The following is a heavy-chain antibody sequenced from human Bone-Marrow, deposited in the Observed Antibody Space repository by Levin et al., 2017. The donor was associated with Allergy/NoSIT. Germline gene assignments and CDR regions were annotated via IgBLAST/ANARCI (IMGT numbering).Heavy chain of an antibody. CDR1: GFTFSSYA. V-gene: IGHV3-30*04. CDR3: ARWGPYYYDSSGYYY. D-gene: IGHD3-22*01. CDR2: ISYDGSNK. Sequence: LSLTCAASGFTFSSYAMHWVRQAPGKGLEWVAVISYDGSNKYYADSVKGRFTISRDNSKNTLYLQMNSLRAEDTAVYYCARWGPYYYDSSGYYYWGQGTLVTVSS. J-gene: IGHJ4*02.